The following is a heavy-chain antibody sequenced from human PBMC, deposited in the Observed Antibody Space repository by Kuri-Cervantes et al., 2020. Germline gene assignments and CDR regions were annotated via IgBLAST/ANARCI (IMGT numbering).Heavy chain of an antibody. J-gene: IGHJ3*02. D-gene: IGHD3-10*02. CDR1: GGSISSSSYY. CDR2: IYYSGST. V-gene: IGHV4-39*01. Sequence: SETLSLTCTVSGGSISSSSYYWGWIRQPPGKGLEWIGSIYYSGSTYYNPSLKSRVTISVDTSKNQFSLKLSSVTAADTAVYYCATQNLTMFAAFDIWGQGTMVTVSS. CDR3: ATQNLTMFAAFDI.